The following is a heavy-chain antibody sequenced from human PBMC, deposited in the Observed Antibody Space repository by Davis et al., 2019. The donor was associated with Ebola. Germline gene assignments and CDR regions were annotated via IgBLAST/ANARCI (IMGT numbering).Heavy chain of an antibody. J-gene: IGHJ4*02. V-gene: IGHV1-2*02. CDR3: ARDGSISDQKSGELDY. CDR2: INPNSGGT. CDR1: GYTFTGYY. Sequence: AASVKVSCKASGYTFTGYYIHWVRQAPGQGLEWMGWINPNSGGTNYAQKFRGRVTMTRDTSISTAYMELSRLRSDDTAVYYCARDGSISDQKSGELDYWGQGPLVTVSS. D-gene: IGHD7-27*01.